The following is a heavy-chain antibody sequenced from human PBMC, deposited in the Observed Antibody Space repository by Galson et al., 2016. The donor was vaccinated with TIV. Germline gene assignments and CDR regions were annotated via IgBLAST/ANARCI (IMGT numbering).Heavy chain of an antibody. V-gene: IGHV1-69*13. D-gene: IGHD3-22*01. J-gene: IGHJ4*02. CDR1: ANTFISYA. Sequence: SVKVSCKASANTFISYAITWVRQAPGQGLEWMGGIISIFRTTQYAQKFQGRVTSTADESMSTAYMELSSLRSDDTAVYYCARTDTLKNYYDSSGYYPFWGQGTLVTVSS. CDR3: ARTDTLKNYYDSSGYYPF. CDR2: IISIFRTT.